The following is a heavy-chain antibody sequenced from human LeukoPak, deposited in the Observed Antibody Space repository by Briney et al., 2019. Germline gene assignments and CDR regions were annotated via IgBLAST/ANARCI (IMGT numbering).Heavy chain of an antibody. J-gene: IGHJ5*02. D-gene: IGHD3-10*01. Sequence: PGGSLRLSCAASGFTFDDYGMSWVRHAPGKGLEWIGSIYHSGSTYYNPSLKSRVTISVDTSKNQFSLKLSSVTAADTAVYYCARQLVWFGDRGNWFDPWGQGTLVTVSS. CDR1: GFTFDDYG. CDR2: IYHSGST. CDR3: ARQLVWFGDRGNWFDP. V-gene: IGHV4-38-2*01.